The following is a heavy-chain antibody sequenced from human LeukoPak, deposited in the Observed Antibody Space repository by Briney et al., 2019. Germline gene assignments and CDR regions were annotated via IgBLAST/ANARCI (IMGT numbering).Heavy chain of an antibody. V-gene: IGHV4-61*02. D-gene: IGHD6-13*01. CDR3: ARTEGYSSSWYPWNWFDP. CDR2: IYTSGST. Sequence: SQTLSLTCTVSGGSISSGSYYWSWIRQPAGKGLEWIGRIYTSGSTNYNPSLKSRVTISVDTSKNQFSLKLSSVTAADTAVYYCARTEGYSSSWYPWNWFDPWGQGTLVTVSS. J-gene: IGHJ5*02. CDR1: GGSISSGSYY.